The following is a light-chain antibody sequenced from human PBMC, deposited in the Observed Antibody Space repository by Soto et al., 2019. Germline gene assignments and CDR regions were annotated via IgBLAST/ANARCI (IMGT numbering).Light chain of an antibody. CDR3: QQYSTWPHT. CDR1: RSVTSSY. CDR2: GIS. V-gene: IGKV3-20*01. Sequence: ENVLTQSPGTLSLSPGERATLSCRATRSVTSSYLSWYQQKPDQAPRLIIYGISSTATDIPARFSGSGSGTDYTLTISRLEPEDFAVYYCQQYSTWPHTFGQGTKLEVK. J-gene: IGKJ2*01.